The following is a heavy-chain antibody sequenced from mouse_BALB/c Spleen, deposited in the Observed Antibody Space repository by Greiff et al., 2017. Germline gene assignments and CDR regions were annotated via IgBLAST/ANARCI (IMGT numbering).Heavy chain of an antibody. D-gene: IGHD3-2*01. J-gene: IGHJ3*01. CDR3: AREDSSGYVIAY. CDR1: GFSLTSYG. Sequence: VQVVESGPGLVAPSQSLSITCTVSGFSLTSYGVHWVRQPPGKGLEWLGVIWAGGSTNYNSALMSRLSISKDNSKSQVFLKMNSLQTDDTAMYYCAREDSSGYVIAYWGQGTLVTVSA. V-gene: IGHV2-9*02. CDR2: IWAGGST.